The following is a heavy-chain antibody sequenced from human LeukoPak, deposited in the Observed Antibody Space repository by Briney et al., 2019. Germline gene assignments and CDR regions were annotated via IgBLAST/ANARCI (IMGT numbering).Heavy chain of an antibody. Sequence: SVKVSCKASGGTFSSYAISWVRQAPGQGLEWMGRIIPILGIANYAQKFQGRVTITADKSTSTAYMELSSLRSEDTAVYYCATDGGIVTPVYWGQGTLVTVSS. CDR3: ATDGGIVTPVY. D-gene: IGHD3-22*01. V-gene: IGHV1-69*04. J-gene: IGHJ4*02. CDR2: IIPILGIA. CDR1: GGTFSSYA.